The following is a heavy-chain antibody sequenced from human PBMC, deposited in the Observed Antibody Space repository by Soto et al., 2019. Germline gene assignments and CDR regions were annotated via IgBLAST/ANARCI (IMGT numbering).Heavy chain of an antibody. Sequence: QVQLQESGPGLVKPSETLSLTCTVSGGSISSYYWSWIRQPPGKGLEWMGYIYYSGSTNYNPYLKSRVTISVDQSKNQFSLQLSSVTAADTAVYYCARAKDEPNWFDPWGQGTLVTVSS. CDR3: ARAKDEPNWFDP. CDR2: IYYSGST. J-gene: IGHJ5*02. V-gene: IGHV4-59*01. CDR1: GGSISSYY.